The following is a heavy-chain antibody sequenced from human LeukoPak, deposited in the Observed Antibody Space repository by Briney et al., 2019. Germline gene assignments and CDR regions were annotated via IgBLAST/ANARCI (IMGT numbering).Heavy chain of an antibody. CDR3: ARDLKHIVVVTAIPGGY. Sequence: ASVKVSCKVSGYTLSELSMHWVRQAAGKGLEWMGGFDAEDAETISAQKFQGRITMTEDTSTDTAYMELRSLRSDDTAVYYCARDLKHIVVVTAIPGGYWGQGTLVTVSS. V-gene: IGHV1-24*01. CDR2: FDAEDAET. D-gene: IGHD2-21*02. CDR1: GYTLSELS. J-gene: IGHJ4*02.